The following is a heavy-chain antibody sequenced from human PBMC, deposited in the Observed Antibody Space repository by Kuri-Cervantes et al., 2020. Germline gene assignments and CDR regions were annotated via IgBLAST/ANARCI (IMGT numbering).Heavy chain of an antibody. CDR1: GFTFSDSA. CDR3: LSLYFDLPPWFGY. J-gene: IGHJ4*02. V-gene: IGHV3-73*01. CDR2: IRSKANNYAT. Sequence: GESLKISCAASGFTFSDSAMHWVRQASGKGLEWVGRIRSKANNYATTYAASVKGRFTISRDDSKNTAYLQMNSLKTEDTAVYYCLSLYFDLPPWFGYWGQGTLVTVSS. D-gene: IGHD3-9*01.